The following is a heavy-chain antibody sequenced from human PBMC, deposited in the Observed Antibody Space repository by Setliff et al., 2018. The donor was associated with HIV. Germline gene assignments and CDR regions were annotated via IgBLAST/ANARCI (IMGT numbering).Heavy chain of an antibody. CDR2: ISWDAGST. CDR3: AKDNYGDQFIDH. CDR1: GFTFDDYT. Sequence: GSLRLSCAASGFTFDDYTMHWVRQAPGKGLEWVSLISWDAGSTYYADSVKGRFTSFIDNSKNSLYLQMNSLRTEDTALYYCAKDNYGDQFIDHWGQGTLVTVS. V-gene: IGHV3-43*01. J-gene: IGHJ4*02. D-gene: IGHD4-17*01.